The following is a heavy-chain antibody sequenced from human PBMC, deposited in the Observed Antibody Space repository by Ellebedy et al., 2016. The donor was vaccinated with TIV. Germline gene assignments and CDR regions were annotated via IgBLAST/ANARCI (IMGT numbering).Heavy chain of an antibody. CDR2: IYPGDSDT. D-gene: IGHD3-10*01. V-gene: IGHV5-51*01. J-gene: IGHJ6*02. Sequence: KVSXXASGYTFTSYWIGWVRQMPGKGLEWMGIIYPGDSDTRYSPSFQGQVTISADKSISTAYLQWSSLKASDTAMYYCALGGSGNMQGDYYYYYGMDVWGQGTTVTVSS. CDR3: ALGGSGNMQGDYYYYYGMDV. CDR1: GYTFTSYW.